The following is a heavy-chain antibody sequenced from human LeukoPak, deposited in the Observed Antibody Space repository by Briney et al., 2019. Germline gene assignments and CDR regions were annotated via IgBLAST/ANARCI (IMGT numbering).Heavy chain of an antibody. D-gene: IGHD3-10*01. J-gene: IGHJ4*02. V-gene: IGHV4-34*01. CDR3: ARDEGSGIND. CDR2: INHSGST. Sequence: SETLSLTCAVYGGSFSGYYWSWIRQPPGKGLEWIAEINHSGSTSYNPSLKSRVTISVDTSKNQFSLKLSSVTAADTAVYYCARDEGSGINDWGQGTLVTVSS. CDR1: GGSFSGYY.